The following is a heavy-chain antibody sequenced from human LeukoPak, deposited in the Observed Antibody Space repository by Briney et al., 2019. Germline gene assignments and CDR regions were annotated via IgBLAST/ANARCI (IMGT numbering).Heavy chain of an antibody. CDR3: ARDLIAVAGTVY. Sequence: GGSLRLPCAASGFTFNYYSMHWVRQAPGKGLEWVAGISYDGSNEYYADAMKGRLTISRDNSKNTLYLQMSSLRAEDTAVYYCARDLIAVAGTVYWGQGTLVTVSS. D-gene: IGHD6-19*01. CDR2: ISYDGSNE. J-gene: IGHJ4*02. V-gene: IGHV3-30*04. CDR1: GFTFNYYS.